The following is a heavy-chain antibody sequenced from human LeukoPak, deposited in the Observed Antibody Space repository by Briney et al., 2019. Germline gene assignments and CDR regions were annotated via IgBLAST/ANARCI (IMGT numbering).Heavy chain of an antibody. D-gene: IGHD3-22*01. J-gene: IGHJ4*02. CDR2: ISSSGSTI. V-gene: IGHV3-48*03. CDR1: GFTFSSYE. Sequence: GGSLILSCAASGFTFSSYEMNWVRQAPGKGLEWVSYISSSGSTIYYADSVKGRFTISRDNAKSSLYLQMNSLRAENTAVYYCARDEGYYYDSSDYWGQGTLVTVSS. CDR3: ARDEGYYYDSSDY.